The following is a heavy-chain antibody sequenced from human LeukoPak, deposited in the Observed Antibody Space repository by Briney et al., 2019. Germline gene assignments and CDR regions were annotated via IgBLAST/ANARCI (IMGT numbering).Heavy chain of an antibody. CDR1: GGSISSGSYY. CDR3: AREAAGIAAAVGNWFDP. CDR2: IYTSGST. V-gene: IGHV4-61*02. D-gene: IGHD6-13*01. J-gene: IGHJ5*02. Sequence: KPSQTLSLTCTVSGGSISSGSYYWSWIRQPAGKGLEWIGRIYTSGSTNYNPSLKSRVTISVDTSKNQFSLKLSSVTAADTAVYYCAREAAGIAAAVGNWFDPWGQGTLVTVSS.